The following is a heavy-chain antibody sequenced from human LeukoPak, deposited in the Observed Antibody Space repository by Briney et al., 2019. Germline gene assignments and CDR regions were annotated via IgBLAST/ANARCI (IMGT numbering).Heavy chain of an antibody. CDR3: AKDLYSSGYIRYYYYMDV. Sequence: GGSLRLSCAASGFTFSSYAMHWVRQAPGKGLEWVAVISYDGSNKYYADSVKGRFTISRDNSKNTLYLQMNSLRAEDTAVYYCAKDLYSSGYIRYYYYMDVWGKGTTVTVSS. V-gene: IGHV3-30*04. CDR1: GFTFSSYA. J-gene: IGHJ6*03. D-gene: IGHD6-19*01. CDR2: ISYDGSNK.